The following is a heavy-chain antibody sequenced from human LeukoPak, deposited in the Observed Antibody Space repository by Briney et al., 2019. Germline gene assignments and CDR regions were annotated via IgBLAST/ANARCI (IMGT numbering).Heavy chain of an antibody. Sequence: ASVNVSCTASGYTFTGYYMHWVRQAPGQGLERMGWINPNSGGTNYAQKFQGRVTMTRDTSISTAYMELSRLRSDDTAMYYCARVESYYDVLTGYYKRSAFDIWGQGTMVTVSS. J-gene: IGHJ3*02. CDR1: GYTFTGYY. CDR2: INPNSGGT. V-gene: IGHV1-2*02. CDR3: ARVESYYDVLTGYYKRSAFDI. D-gene: IGHD3-9*01.